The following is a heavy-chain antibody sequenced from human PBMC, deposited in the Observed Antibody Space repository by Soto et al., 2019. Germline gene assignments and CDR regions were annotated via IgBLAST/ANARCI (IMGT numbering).Heavy chain of an antibody. V-gene: IGHV3-23*01. CDR1: GFTFSSCA. CDR3: AKGRSYYYYYGVDV. CDR2: IIDSGGST. Sequence: XSLRLSCAASGFTFSSCAMSWVLQAPGKGLEWVSDIIDSGGSTYYADSVKGRFTISRDNSKSTLYLQMNSLRAEDTALYYCAKGRSYYYYYGVDVWGQGTTVTVSS. J-gene: IGHJ6*02.